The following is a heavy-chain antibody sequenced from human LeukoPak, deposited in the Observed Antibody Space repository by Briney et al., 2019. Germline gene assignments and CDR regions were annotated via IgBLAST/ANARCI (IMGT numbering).Heavy chain of an antibody. J-gene: IGHJ4*02. V-gene: IGHV1-18*04. Sequence: ASVKVSCKASGYTFTGYYMHWVRQAPGQGLEWMGWISAYNGNTNYAQKLQGRVTMTTDTSTSTAYMELRSLRSDDTAVYYCARGEGETATIVYPLANWGQGTLVTVSS. CDR1: GYTFTGYY. D-gene: IGHD1/OR15-1a*01. CDR3: ARGEGETATIVYPLAN. CDR2: ISAYNGNT.